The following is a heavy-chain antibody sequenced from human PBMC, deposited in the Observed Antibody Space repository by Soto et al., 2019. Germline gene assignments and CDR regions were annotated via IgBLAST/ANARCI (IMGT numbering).Heavy chain of an antibody. CDR3: ARSPISGVAVAGTVFGFDY. Sequence: PSETLSLTCTVSGGSISSYYWSWIRQPPGKGLEWIGYIYYSGSTNYNPSLKSRVTISVDTSKNQFSLKLSSVTAADTAVYYCARSPISGVAVAGTVFGFDYWGQGTLVTVSS. J-gene: IGHJ4*02. CDR2: IYYSGST. CDR1: GGSISSYY. V-gene: IGHV4-59*01. D-gene: IGHD6-19*01.